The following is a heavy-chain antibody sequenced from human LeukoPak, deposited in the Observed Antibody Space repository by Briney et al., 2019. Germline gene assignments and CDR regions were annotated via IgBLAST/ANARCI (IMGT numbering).Heavy chain of an antibody. CDR2: ISSSGSTI. J-gene: IGHJ4*02. CDR1: GFTFSDYY. Sequence: GGSLRLSCAASGFTFSDYYTSWIRQAPGKGLEWVSYISSSGSTIYYADSVKGRFTISRDNAKNSLYLQMNSLRAEDTAVYYCARTYGSGSHELDYWGQGTLVTVSS. CDR3: ARTYGSGSHELDY. D-gene: IGHD3-10*01. V-gene: IGHV3-11*01.